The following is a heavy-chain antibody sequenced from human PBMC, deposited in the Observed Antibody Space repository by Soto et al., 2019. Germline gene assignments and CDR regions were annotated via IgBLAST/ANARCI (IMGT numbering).Heavy chain of an antibody. Sequence: PGGSLRLSCAASGFTFSSYAMSWVRQAPGKGLEWVSAISGSGGSTYYADSVKGRFTISRDNSKNTLYLQMNSLRAEDTAVYYCAKGAKYCSGGSCVGAAPRFDPWGQGTLVTVSS. J-gene: IGHJ5*02. CDR3: AKGAKYCSGGSCVGAAPRFDP. D-gene: IGHD2-15*01. CDR2: ISGSGGST. V-gene: IGHV3-23*01. CDR1: GFTFSSYA.